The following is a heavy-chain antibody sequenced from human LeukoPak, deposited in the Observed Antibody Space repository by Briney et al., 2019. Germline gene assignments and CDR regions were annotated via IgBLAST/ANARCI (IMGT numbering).Heavy chain of an antibody. D-gene: IGHD1-1*01. CDR1: GFTFHDYG. V-gene: IGHV3-20*04. CDR3: ARAGQHNWNDEKDY. J-gene: IGHJ4*02. Sequence: GGSLRLSCAASGFTFHDYGMSWVRQAPGKGLEWVSGIDRSGGSIGYADSVKGRFTISRDNAKNSLYLQMNSLRAEDTALYYCARAGQHNWNDEKDYWGQGTLVTVSS. CDR2: IDRSGGSI.